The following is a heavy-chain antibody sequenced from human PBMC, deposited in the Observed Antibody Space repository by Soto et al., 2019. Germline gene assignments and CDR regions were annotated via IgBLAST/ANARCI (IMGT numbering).Heavy chain of an antibody. Sequence: PSETLSLTCAVYGGSFSGYYWSWIRQPPGKGLEWIGEINHSGSTNYNPSLKGRVTISVDTSKNQFSLKLSSVTAADTAVYYCARLITIFGVVTNNWGQGXLVTVYS. CDR3: ARLITIFGVVTNN. CDR2: INHSGST. J-gene: IGHJ4*02. CDR1: GGSFSGYY. D-gene: IGHD3-3*01. V-gene: IGHV4-34*01.